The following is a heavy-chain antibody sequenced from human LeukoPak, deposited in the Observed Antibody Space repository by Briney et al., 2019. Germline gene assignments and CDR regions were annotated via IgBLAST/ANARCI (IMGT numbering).Heavy chain of an antibody. D-gene: IGHD6-25*01. CDR3: AKGSVGNADFAS. J-gene: IGHJ4*02. V-gene: IGHV3-23*01. CDR2: IIVSGTT. CDR1: GFTFSGFS. Sequence: GGSLRLSCAASGFTFSGFSMTWVRQAPGKGLEWVSSIIVSGTTYYADSVKGRFTISRDSFRGTLFLQMDSLRVEDTAVYFCAKGSVGNADFASWGQGALVTVSS.